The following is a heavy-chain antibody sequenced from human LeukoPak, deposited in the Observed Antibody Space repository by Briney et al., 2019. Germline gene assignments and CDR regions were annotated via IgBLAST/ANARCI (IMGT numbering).Heavy chain of an antibody. CDR3: VKPCSSGWYWFDN. J-gene: IGHJ4*02. CDR2: ITANGDIT. D-gene: IGHD6-19*01. CDR1: GFTFSSYT. V-gene: IGHV3-64D*06. Sequence: GGSLRLSCSASGFTFSSYTMHWVRQAPGKGLEYVSGITANGDITAYADSVKGGFTISRDNSKNTLYLQMSSLRAEDTALYYCVKPCSSGWYWFDNWGQGTLVTVSS.